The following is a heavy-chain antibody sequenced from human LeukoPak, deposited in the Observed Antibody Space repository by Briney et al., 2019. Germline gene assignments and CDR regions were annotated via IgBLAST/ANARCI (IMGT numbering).Heavy chain of an antibody. CDR3: ARAPGGSLGYWFDP. CDR2: IYSGGST. J-gene: IGHJ5*02. Sequence: GGSLRLSCAASGFTVSSNYMSWVRQAPGKGLEWVSVIYSGGSTYYADSVKGRFTISRDNSKNTLYLQMNSLRAEDTAVYYCARAPGGSLGYWFDPWGQGTLVTVSS. V-gene: IGHV3-53*01. CDR1: GFTVSSNY.